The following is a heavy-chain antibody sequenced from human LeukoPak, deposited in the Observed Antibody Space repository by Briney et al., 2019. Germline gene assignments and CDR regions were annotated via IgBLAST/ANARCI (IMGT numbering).Heavy chain of an antibody. Sequence: GGSLRLSCAASGFTFDDYAMSWVRQAPGKGLEWVSAISGSGGSTYYADSVKGRFTISRNNSKNTLYLQMNSLRAEDTAVYYCATEPWAAAGYFDYWGQGTLVTVSS. CDR1: GFTFDDYA. D-gene: IGHD6-13*01. J-gene: IGHJ4*02. V-gene: IGHV3-23*01. CDR3: ATEPWAAAGYFDY. CDR2: ISGSGGST.